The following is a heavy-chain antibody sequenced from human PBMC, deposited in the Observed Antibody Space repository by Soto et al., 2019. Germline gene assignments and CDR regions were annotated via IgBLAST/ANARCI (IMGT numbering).Heavy chain of an antibody. Sequence: QVQLVQSGAEVKKPGSSVQVSCKSSGGTFSSYAISWVRQAPGQGLEWMGGIIPIFGTANYAQNFQGRVTITADESTSTAYMELSSLRSEDTAVYYCAREGLETLPWAVYWGQGTLVTVSS. D-gene: IGHD6-6*01. J-gene: IGHJ4*02. CDR3: AREGLETLPWAVY. V-gene: IGHV1-69*01. CDR2: IIPIFGTA. CDR1: GGTFSSYA.